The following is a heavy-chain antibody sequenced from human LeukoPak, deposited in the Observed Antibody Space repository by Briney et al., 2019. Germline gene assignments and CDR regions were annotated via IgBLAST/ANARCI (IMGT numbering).Heavy chain of an antibody. J-gene: IGHJ4*02. Sequence: SQTLSLTCTVSGGSLSSGDYYWSWIRQPPGKGLGWNGYIYYSGSTYYNPSLKSRVTISVDTSKNQFSLKLSSVTAADTAVYYCARSALYDFWSGYYIDYWGQGTLVTVSS. CDR3: ARSALYDFWSGYYIDY. V-gene: IGHV4-30-4*08. D-gene: IGHD3-3*01. CDR1: GGSLSSGDYY. CDR2: IYYSGST.